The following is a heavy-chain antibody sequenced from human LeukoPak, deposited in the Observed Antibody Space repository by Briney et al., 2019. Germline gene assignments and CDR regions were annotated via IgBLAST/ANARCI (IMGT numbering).Heavy chain of an antibody. J-gene: IGHJ3*02. CDR1: GYSISSGYY. Sequence: SETLSLTCTVSGYSISSGYYWGWIRQPPGKGLEWIGSIFHSANTYYNPSLKSRVTISVDTSKNQFSLKLSSVTAADTAVYYCARDQGAAYYDILTGYSDAFDIWGQGTMVTVSS. CDR2: IFHSANT. V-gene: IGHV4-38-2*02. CDR3: ARDQGAAYYDILTGYSDAFDI. D-gene: IGHD3-9*01.